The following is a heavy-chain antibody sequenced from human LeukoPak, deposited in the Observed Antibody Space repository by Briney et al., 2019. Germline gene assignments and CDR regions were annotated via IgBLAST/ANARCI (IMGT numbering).Heavy chain of an antibody. J-gene: IGHJ4*02. CDR3: ARDTRGGYSYGYKAWFDY. CDR1: GFTFSSYW. CDR2: INKDGSEK. Sequence: PGGSLSFSWEASGFTFSSYWMSWVRQVPGKGLEWGANINKDGSEKYYVDSVKGRFTISRDNAKNSLYLQMNSLRAEDTAVYYCARDTRGGYSYGYKAWFDYWGQGTLVTVSS. V-gene: IGHV3-7*01. D-gene: IGHD5-18*01.